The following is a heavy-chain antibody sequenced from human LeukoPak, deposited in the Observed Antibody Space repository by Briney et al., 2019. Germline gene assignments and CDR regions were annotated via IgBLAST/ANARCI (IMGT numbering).Heavy chain of an antibody. Sequence: GASVKVSCKASGYTFTGYYMHWVRQAPGQGLEWMGWINPNSGGTNYAQKFQGWVTMTRDTSISTAYMELSRLRSDDMAVYYCARVNSGYDLGYFDYWGQGALVTVSS. D-gene: IGHD5-12*01. V-gene: IGHV1-2*04. CDR2: INPNSGGT. CDR1: GYTFTGYY. J-gene: IGHJ4*02. CDR3: ARVNSGYDLGYFDY.